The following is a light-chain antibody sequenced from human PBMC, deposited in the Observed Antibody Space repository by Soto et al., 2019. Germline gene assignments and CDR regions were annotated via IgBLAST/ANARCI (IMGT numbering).Light chain of an antibody. CDR3: QQLFDSPIT. Sequence: DIQMTQSPSPLSASVGDTVTITCRASQNIGRWLAWYQQKPGKVPKLLINKASTLERGVPSRFSATVSGTEFSLTITSLQPEDFATYYCQQLFDSPITFGQGTRLEIK. V-gene: IGKV1-5*03. CDR1: QNIGRW. CDR2: KAS. J-gene: IGKJ5*01.